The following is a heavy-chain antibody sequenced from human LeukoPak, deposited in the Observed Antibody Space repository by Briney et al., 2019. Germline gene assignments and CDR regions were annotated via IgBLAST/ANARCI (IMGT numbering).Heavy chain of an antibody. CDR1: GFTFSSYG. V-gene: IGHV3-23*01. CDR2: FSGSGGST. D-gene: IGHD3-22*01. J-gene: IGHJ4*02. CDR3: AKDRNYYDSSGCLDY. Sequence: GGSLRLSCAASGFTFSSYGMSWVRKAPGKGREWAQAFSGSGGSTYYADSMKGRFTISRDNSKNTLYLQMNSLRAEDTAVYYCAKDRNYYDSSGCLDYWGQGTLVTVSS.